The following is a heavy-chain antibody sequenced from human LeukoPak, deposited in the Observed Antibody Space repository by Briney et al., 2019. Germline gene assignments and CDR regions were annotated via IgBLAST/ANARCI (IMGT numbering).Heavy chain of an antibody. CDR2: IYSGGST. CDR1: GFTVSSNY. Sequence: GGSLRLSCAASGFTVSSNYMSWVRQAPGKGLEWFSVIYSGGSTYYADSVKGRFTISRDNSKNTLYLQMNSLRAEDTAVYYCASPKTPGDYDILTGYTYYYGMDVWGQGTTVTVSS. V-gene: IGHV3-53*01. J-gene: IGHJ6*02. CDR3: ASPKTPGDYDILTGYTYYYGMDV. D-gene: IGHD3-9*01.